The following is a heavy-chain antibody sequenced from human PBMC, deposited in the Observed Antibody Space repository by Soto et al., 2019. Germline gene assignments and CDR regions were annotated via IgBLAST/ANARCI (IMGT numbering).Heavy chain of an antibody. D-gene: IGHD2-15*01. CDR1: GYTFTSYG. CDR2: INAYNGNT. J-gene: IGHJ3*02. Sequence: ASVKVSCKASGYTFTSYGISWVRQAPGQGREWMGWINAYNGNTNYAPKLQGRVTMTTDTSTSTAYMELMSLRSDDTAVYYCSRDDPCLLALGDASDIWGQGTMVLVSS. CDR3: SRDDPCLLALGDASDI. V-gene: IGHV1-18*01.